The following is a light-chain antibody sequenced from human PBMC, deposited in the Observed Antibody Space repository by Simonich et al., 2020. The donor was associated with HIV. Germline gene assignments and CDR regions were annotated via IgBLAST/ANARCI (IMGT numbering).Light chain of an antibody. CDR3: QTWGTGIGV. J-gene: IGLJ3*02. V-gene: IGLV4-69*01. CDR1: SGHSTYA. CDR2: VNSEGSH. Sequence: QLVLTQSPSASASLGASVKLTCTLSSGHSTYAITWHQQQPEKGPRYVMKVNSEGSHNKGDGIPDRCSGSSSGAERYLTITSLQSEDEADYYCQTWGTGIGVFGGGTKLTVL.